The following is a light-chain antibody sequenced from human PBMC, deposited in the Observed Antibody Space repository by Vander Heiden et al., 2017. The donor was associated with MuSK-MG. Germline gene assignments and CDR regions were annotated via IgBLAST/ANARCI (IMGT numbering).Light chain of an antibody. CDR3: QQYDNLQS. CDR2: DAS. CDR1: QDISNY. J-gene: IGKJ3*01. Sequence: IQMTQSPSSLSASVGDRVTITCQASQDISNYLNWYQQKPGKAPKLLIYDASNLETGVPSRFSGSGSGTDFTFTISSLQPEDIATYYCQQYDNLQSFGPGTKVDIK. V-gene: IGKV1-33*01.